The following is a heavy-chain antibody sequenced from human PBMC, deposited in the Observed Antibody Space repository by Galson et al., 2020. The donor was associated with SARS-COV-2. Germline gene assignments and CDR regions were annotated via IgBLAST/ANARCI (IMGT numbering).Heavy chain of an antibody. D-gene: IGHD2-21*02. CDR2: ISAGNGDT. J-gene: IGHJ4*02. CDR3: TRALGYCGGDCYGY. Sequence: ASVKVSCKASGYTFSSYALHWVRQAPGQRLEWMGWISAGNGDTKYSQKFQARVTITRDTSATTAYMELSSLRSEDTAVYYCTRALGYCGGDCYGYWGQGTLVTVSS. V-gene: IGHV1-3*01. CDR1: GYTFSSYA.